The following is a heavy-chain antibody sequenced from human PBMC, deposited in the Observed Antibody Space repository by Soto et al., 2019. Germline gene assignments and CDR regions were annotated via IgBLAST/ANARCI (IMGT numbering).Heavy chain of an antibody. CDR2: IFFSGTT. J-gene: IGHJ4*02. V-gene: IGHV4-61*08. CDR3: ARDHPRSGYDLDY. CDR1: GGSILNGGHY. D-gene: IGHD5-12*01. Sequence: SETLSLTCTVSGGSILNGGHYWTWIRQHPGKGLEWIGKIFFSGTTNYNPSLKSRVTMSVDTSKNQFSLKLSSVTAADTAVYFCARDHPRSGYDLDYWGQGTLVTVSS.